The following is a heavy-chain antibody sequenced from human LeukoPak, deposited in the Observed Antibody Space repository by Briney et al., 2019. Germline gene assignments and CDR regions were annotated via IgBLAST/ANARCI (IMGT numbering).Heavy chain of an antibody. J-gene: IGHJ4*02. D-gene: IGHD6-19*01. CDR3: ARGGGGWYTRDFDY. Sequence: SETLSLTCTVSGGSISSYYWSWIRQPPGKGLEWIGNIYYSGSTNYNPSLKSRVTISVDTSKNQFSLKLSSVTAADTAVYYCARGGGGWYTRDFDYWGQGTLVTVSS. V-gene: IGHV4-59*01. CDR2: IYYSGST. CDR1: GGSISSYY.